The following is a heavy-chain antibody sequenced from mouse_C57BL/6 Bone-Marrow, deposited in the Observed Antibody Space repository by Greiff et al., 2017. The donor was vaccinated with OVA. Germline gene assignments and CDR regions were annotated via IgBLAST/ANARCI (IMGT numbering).Heavy chain of an antibody. CDR2: IYPRDGST. V-gene: IGHV1-85*01. CDR3: ASTGSSPFAY. J-gene: IGHJ3*01. CDR1: GYTFTSYW. D-gene: IGHD1-1*01. Sequence: VQLQQPGTELVKPGASVKLSCKASGYTFTSYWMHWVKQRPGQGLEWIGWIYPRDGSTKYNEKFKGKATLTVDTSSSTAYMELHSLTSEDSAVYFCASTGSSPFAYWGQGTLVTVSA.